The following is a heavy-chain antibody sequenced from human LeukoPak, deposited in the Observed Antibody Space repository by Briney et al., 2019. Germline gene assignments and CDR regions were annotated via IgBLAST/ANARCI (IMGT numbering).Heavy chain of an antibody. J-gene: IGHJ3*02. CDR1: ADSVSSNSTA. CDR2: TYYRSKWYN. V-gene: IGHV6-1*01. Sequence: SHTVSLTCAISADSVSSNSTAWNWIRQSPSRGLEWLGRTYYRSKWYNDYAVSVKRRITINPDTFKNQFSLQLNSVTPEDTAVYYCARGGGAFDIWGQGTMVTVSS. CDR3: ARGGGAFDI. D-gene: IGHD1-26*01.